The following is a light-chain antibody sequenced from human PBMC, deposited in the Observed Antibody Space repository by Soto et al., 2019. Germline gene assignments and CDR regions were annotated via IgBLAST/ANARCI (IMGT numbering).Light chain of an antibody. CDR1: TANIGAGYD. V-gene: IGLV1-40*01. Sequence: QSALTQPPSMSGAPGQRVTISCTGSTANIGAGYDVHWYQQFPGTAPKLLIYGNSNRPSGVPDRFSGSKSGTSASRAITGLQAEDEADYYCQSYDSSLSSSVVFGGGTKVTVL. J-gene: IGLJ2*01. CDR2: GNS. CDR3: QSYDSSLSSSVV.